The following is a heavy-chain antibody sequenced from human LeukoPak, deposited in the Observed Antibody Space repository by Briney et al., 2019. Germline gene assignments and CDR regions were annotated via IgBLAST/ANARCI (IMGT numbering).Heavy chain of an antibody. CDR3: ARDRQGIGYEDYYFDY. CDR1: GYTFTGYY. V-gene: IGHV1-2*02. J-gene: IGHJ4*02. CDR2: INPNSGGT. Sequence: ASVKVSCKASGYTFTGYYMHWVRQAPGQGLEWMGWINPNSGGTNYAQKFQGRVTMTRDTSISTAYMELSRLRSDDTAVYYCARDRQGIGYEDYYFDYWGQGTLVTVSS. D-gene: IGHD6-13*01.